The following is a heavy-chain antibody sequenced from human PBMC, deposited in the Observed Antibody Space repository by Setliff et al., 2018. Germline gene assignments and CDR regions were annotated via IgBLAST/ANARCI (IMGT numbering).Heavy chain of an antibody. CDR3: ANGKFYDFWSNYPYYFGMDV. J-gene: IGHJ6*02. Sequence: PGGSLRLSCAASGFTFSGYAMPWVRQAPGKGLEWVSAISGSGDSTFYADSVKGRFTISRDNSKNTLYLQMNSLTAEDTAVYYCANGKFYDFWSNYPYYFGMDVWGQGTTVTVSS. CDR1: GFTFSGYA. V-gene: IGHV3-23*01. D-gene: IGHD3-3*01. CDR2: ISGSGDST.